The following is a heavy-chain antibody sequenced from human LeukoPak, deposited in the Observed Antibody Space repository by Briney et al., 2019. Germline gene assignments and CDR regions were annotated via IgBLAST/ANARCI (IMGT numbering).Heavy chain of an antibody. D-gene: IGHD6-13*01. CDR2: IYTSGST. V-gene: IGHV4-4*07. J-gene: IGHJ5*02. CDR1: GGSISSYY. CDR3: ARVGSSWEPNWFDP. Sequence: TSETLSLTCTVSGGSISSYYWSWIRQPAEKGLEWIGRIYTSGSTNYNPSLKSRVTMSVDTSKNQFSLKLSSVTAADTAVYYCARVGSSWEPNWFDPWGQGTLVTVSS.